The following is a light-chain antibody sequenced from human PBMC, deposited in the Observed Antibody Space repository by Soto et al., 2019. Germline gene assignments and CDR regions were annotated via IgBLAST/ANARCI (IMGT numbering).Light chain of an antibody. Sequence: DIEMTQSPSTLSASVGDIVTITCRASQSISSWLAWYQQKPGKAPKLLIYDASSLESGVPSRFSGSGSGTEFTLTISRLQPDDFAIYYCQQYNSYSITFGQGTRLEIK. J-gene: IGKJ5*01. CDR2: DAS. CDR1: QSISSW. V-gene: IGKV1-5*01. CDR3: QQYNSYSIT.